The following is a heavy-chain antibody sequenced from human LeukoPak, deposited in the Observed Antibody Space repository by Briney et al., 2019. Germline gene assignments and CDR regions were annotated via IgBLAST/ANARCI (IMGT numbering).Heavy chain of an antibody. CDR1: GDSVSSNSAA. CDR2: THYRSKWYN. D-gene: IGHD3-22*01. J-gene: IGHJ1*01. V-gene: IGHV6-1*01. CDR3: AREGDYYDSSGRKRYFQH. Sequence: SQTLSLTCAISGDSVSSNSAAWNWIRQSPSRGLEWLGRTHYRSKWYNDYAVSVKSRITINPDTSKNQFSLQLNSVTPEDTAVYYCAREGDYYDSSGRKRYFQHWGQGTLVTVSS.